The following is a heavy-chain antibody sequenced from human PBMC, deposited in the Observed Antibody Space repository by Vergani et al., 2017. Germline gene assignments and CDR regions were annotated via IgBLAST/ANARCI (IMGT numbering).Heavy chain of an antibody. CDR1: GGTFSSYA. D-gene: IGHD3-16*01. CDR2: IIPIFGTA. V-gene: IGHV1-69*06. CDR3: AVGAALLTYTSAI. Sequence: QVQLVQSGAEVKKPGSSVKVSCRASGGTFSSYAISWVRQAPGQGLEWMGGIIPIFGTANYAQKFQGRVTITADRSTRSVYMELTRLTSSDTAVYYCAVGAALLTYTSAIWGQGTLVIVSS. J-gene: IGHJ3*02.